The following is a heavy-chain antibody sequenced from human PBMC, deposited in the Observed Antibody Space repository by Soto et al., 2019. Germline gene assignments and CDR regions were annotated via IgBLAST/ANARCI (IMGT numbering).Heavy chain of an antibody. CDR2: INHSGST. J-gene: IGHJ6*02. V-gene: IGHV4-34*01. D-gene: IGHD6-13*01. CDR3: ARGLPGSSWYGILGDYYYGMDV. CDR1: GGSFSGYY. Sequence: SETLSLTCAVYGGSFSGYYWSWIRQPPGKGLEWIGEINHSGSTNYNPSLKSRVTISVDTSKNQFSLKLSSVTAADTAVYYCARGLPGSSWYGILGDYYYGMDVWGQGTTVTVSS.